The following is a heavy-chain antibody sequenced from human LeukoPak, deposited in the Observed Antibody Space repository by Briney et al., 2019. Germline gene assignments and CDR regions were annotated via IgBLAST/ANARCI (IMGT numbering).Heavy chain of an antibody. CDR1: GGTFSSYA. D-gene: IGHD4-23*01. CDR2: IIPIFGTA. J-gene: IGHJ6*02. Sequence: SVKVSCKASGGTFSSYAISWVRQAPGQGLEWMGGIIPIFGTANYAQKFQGRVTITADESTSTAYMELSSLRSEDTAVYYCARASTVVTLDYYYGMDVWGQGTTVTVSS. CDR3: ARASTVVTLDYYYGMDV. V-gene: IGHV1-69*13.